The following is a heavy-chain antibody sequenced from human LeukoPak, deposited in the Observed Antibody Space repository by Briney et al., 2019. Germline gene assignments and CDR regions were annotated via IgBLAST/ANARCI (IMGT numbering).Heavy chain of an antibody. Sequence: GGSLRLSCAASGFTFSSYWMSWVRQTPGKGLEWVANIKQDGSEKYYVDSVKGRFTTSRDNAKNSLYLQMNSPRAEDTAIYYCAKVPRQHDNWFDPWGQGTLVTVSS. D-gene: IGHD3-9*01. V-gene: IGHV3-7*01. CDR1: GFTFSSYW. J-gene: IGHJ5*02. CDR2: IKQDGSEK. CDR3: AKVPRQHDNWFDP.